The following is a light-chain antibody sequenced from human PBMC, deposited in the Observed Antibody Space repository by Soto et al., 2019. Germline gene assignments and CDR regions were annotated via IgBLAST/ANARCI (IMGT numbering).Light chain of an antibody. V-gene: IGLV2-14*01. Sequence: QSALTQPASVSGSHGQSITISCTGTTSDVGGYDYVSWYQQHPGKAPKLLIFEVRNRPSGVSSRFSGSRSANSASLTISGLQAEDEADYYCTSFTTSSTYVFGTGTKLTVL. CDR3: TSFTTSSTYV. CDR2: EVR. CDR1: TSDVGGYDY. J-gene: IGLJ1*01.